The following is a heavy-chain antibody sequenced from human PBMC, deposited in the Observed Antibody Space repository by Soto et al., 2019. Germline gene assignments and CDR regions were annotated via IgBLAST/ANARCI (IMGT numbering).Heavy chain of an antibody. Sequence: SVKVSCKASGGTFSSYAISWVRQAPGQGLEWMGGIIPIFGTANYAQKFQGRVTITADESTSTAHMELSSLRSEDTAVYYCARVSTYSSSGYSSAFDYWGQGTLVTVSS. CDR2: IIPIFGTA. J-gene: IGHJ4*02. CDR1: GGTFSSYA. CDR3: ARVSTYSSSGYSSAFDY. D-gene: IGHD3-22*01. V-gene: IGHV1-69*13.